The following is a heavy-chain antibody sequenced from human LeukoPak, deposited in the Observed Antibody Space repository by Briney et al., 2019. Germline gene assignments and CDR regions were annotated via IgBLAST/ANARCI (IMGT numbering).Heavy chain of an antibody. Sequence: GGSLRLSCVASGFSISSHWMSWVRQVPGKGLEWVANIKQDGSEKYYVDSVKGRFTISRDNAKNSLYLQMNSLRAEDTAVYYCARNGLMIGAFDIWGQGTMVTVSS. CDR3: ARNGLMIGAFDI. CDR2: IKQDGSEK. J-gene: IGHJ3*02. D-gene: IGHD3-22*01. V-gene: IGHV3-7*01. CDR1: GFSISSHW.